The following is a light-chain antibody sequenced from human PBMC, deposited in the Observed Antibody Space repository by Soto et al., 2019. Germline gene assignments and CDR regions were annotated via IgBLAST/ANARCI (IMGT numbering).Light chain of an antibody. V-gene: IGKV3-20*01. Sequence: EIVLTQSPGTLSLSPGERATLSCRASQSVSSNYLAWYQQKPGQAPRLLIYGASSRATGIPDRFSGSGSGTDFTLTIRRLEPEDFAVYYCQQYGSSGTFGQGTKVDIK. CDR2: GAS. J-gene: IGKJ1*01. CDR1: QSVSSNY. CDR3: QQYGSSGT.